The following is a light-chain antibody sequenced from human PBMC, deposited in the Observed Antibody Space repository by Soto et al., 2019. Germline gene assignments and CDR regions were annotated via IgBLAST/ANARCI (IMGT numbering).Light chain of an antibody. J-gene: IGLJ1*01. V-gene: IGLV2-18*01. CDR3: SLYTGSSTVV. CDR1: STDFVSYNR. CDR2: EAS. Sequence: QSVLTQPPSVSGSPGQSVTISCTGTSTDFVSYNRVSWYQQPPGTAPKLIIYEASNRPSGVPDRFSGSKSGNTASLTISGLQAADEADYHCSLYTGSSTVVFGTGTKVTVL.